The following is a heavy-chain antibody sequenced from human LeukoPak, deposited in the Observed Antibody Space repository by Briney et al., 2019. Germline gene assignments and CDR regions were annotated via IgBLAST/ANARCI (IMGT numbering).Heavy chain of an antibody. V-gene: IGHV3-23*01. J-gene: IGHJ5*02. CDR1: GFTFSTYA. D-gene: IGHD3-3*01. Sequence: PGGSLRLSCAASGFTFSTYAMIWVRQAPGKGLEWVSGISGSGSSTYSADSVKGRILISRDNSKNTPYLQMNGLRAEDTAVYYCAKARDFDFWSGYSNWFDPWGQGTLVTVSS. CDR2: ISGSGSST. CDR3: AKARDFDFWSGYSNWFDP.